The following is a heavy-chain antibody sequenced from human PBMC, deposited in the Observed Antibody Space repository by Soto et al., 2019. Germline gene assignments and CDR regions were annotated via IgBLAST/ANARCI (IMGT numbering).Heavy chain of an antibody. CDR1: ADTFTSYY. CDR3: VRASAVFSGVIIYGANCWAP. D-gene: IGHD3-10*01. J-gene: IGHJ5*02. Sequence: ASVKVSCKAPADTFTSYYIHWVRQAPGHGLEWMGVINPNGGSTRFAQTFQGRITMTADTSTSTAYMELSSLKSEDTAVYYCVRASAVFSGVIIYGANCWAPWGQGSLVTVSS. V-gene: IGHV1-46*01. CDR2: INPNGGST.